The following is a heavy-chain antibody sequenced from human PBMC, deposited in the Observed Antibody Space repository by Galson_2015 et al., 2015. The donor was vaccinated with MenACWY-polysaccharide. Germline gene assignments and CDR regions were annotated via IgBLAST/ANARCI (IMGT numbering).Heavy chain of an antibody. CDR2: ISGSGGSI. Sequence: SLRLSCAASGFTFSDYYMSWIRQAPGKGLEYVSYISGSGGSISNADSVKGRFAISRDNAKDSLYLQMNGLRADDTAVYYCARNQERGVVDSWGQGTLVTVSS. CDR3: ARNQERGVVDS. D-gene: IGHD1-14*01. CDR1: GFTFSDYY. J-gene: IGHJ5*01. V-gene: IGHV3-11*01.